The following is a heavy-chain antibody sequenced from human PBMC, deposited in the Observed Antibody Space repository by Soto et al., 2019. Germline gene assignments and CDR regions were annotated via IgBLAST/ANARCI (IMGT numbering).Heavy chain of an antibody. CDR3: TKASPDRHHMDV. CDR2: ITETGGDT. J-gene: IGHJ6*02. Sequence: EVHLLESGGDLVQPGGSLRLSCAASGFTFSKFVMRWVRQTPGKGLEWDSTITETGGDTYYTDSVKGRFTISRDNSKNTLYLQMTSLRAEDTALYYCTKASPDRHHMDVWGQGTTVTVSS. CDR1: GFTFSKFV. V-gene: IGHV3-23*01.